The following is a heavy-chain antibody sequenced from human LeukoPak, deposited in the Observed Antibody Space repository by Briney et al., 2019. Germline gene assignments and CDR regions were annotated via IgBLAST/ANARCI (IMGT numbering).Heavy chain of an antibody. CDR3: ARVATIYYDSSVGPFDI. V-gene: IGHV1-46*01. D-gene: IGHD3-22*01. CDR1: GYTFTSHF. CDR2: INPSGGST. J-gene: IGHJ3*02. Sequence: AASVKVSCKASGYTFTSHFMHWMRQAPGQGLEWMGIINPSGGSTNYAQKFQGRLTMTRDMSTSTVYMELSSLRSEDTAVYYCARVATIYYDSSVGPFDIWGQGTMVTVSS.